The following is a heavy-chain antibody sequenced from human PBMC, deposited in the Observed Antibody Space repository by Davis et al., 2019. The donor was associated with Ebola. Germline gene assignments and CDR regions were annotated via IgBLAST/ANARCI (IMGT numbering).Heavy chain of an antibody. Sequence: SVKVSCKASGYTFTSYDINWVRQAPGQGLEWMGGIIPIFGTANYAQKFQGRVTITADESTSTAYMELSSLRSEDTAVYYCARLPQKYQLLDWFDPWGQGTLVTVSS. CDR2: IIPIFGTA. CDR1: GYTFTSYD. D-gene: IGHD2-2*01. J-gene: IGHJ5*02. V-gene: IGHV1-69*13. CDR3: ARLPQKYQLLDWFDP.